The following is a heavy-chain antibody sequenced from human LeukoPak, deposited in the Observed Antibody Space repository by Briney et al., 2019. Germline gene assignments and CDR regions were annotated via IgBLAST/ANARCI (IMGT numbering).Heavy chain of an antibody. Sequence: GASVKVSCKASGYTFTGYYMHWVRQAPGQGLEWMGWTNPNSGGTNYAQKFQGWVTMTRDTSISTAYMELNRLRSDDTAVYYCARGTRSVVVVPAASLDYWGQGTLVTVSS. CDR1: GYTFTGYY. V-gene: IGHV1-2*04. CDR3: ARGTRSVVVVPAASLDY. CDR2: TNPNSGGT. J-gene: IGHJ4*02. D-gene: IGHD2-2*01.